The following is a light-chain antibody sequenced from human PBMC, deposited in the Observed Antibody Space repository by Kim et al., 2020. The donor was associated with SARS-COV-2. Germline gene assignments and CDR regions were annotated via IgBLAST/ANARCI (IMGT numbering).Light chain of an antibody. CDR2: EVS. CDR1: SSDVGGYNY. J-gene: IGLJ3*02. V-gene: IGLV2-8*01. CDR3: SSYAGSNNLV. Sequence: GQSVTIACTGTSSDVGGYNYVSWYQQHPGKATKLMIYEVSKRPSGVPDRFSGSKSGNTASLTVSGLQAEDEADYYCSSYAGSNNLVFGGGTQLTVL.